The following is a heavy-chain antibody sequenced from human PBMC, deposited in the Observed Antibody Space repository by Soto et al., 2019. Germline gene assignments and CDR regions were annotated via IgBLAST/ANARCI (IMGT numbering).Heavy chain of an antibody. V-gene: IGHV2-70*01. CDR1: GFSLRTSGMC. J-gene: IGHJ4*02. Sequence: ESGPTLVNPPQTLTLTCTFTGFSLRTSGMCVSWIRQPPGKALGWLALIDWDDDKYYNTSLRTRLTISRDTSKNQVILTMTNMDPVDTATYYCARRAAYSSSYFFDYWGQGSLVTVSS. D-gene: IGHD6-6*01. CDR2: IDWDDDK. CDR3: ARRAAYSSSYFFDY.